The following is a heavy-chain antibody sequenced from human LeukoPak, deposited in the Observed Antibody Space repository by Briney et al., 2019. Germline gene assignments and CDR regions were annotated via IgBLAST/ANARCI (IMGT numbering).Heavy chain of an antibody. J-gene: IGHJ4*02. D-gene: IGHD2-15*01. CDR1: GFTFSSYS. Sequence: GGSLRLSCAASGFTFSSYSMNWVRQAPGKGLEWVSYISSSSSSIKYADSVKGRFTISRDSAKNSLYLQMSSLRDEDTAVYYCARGVGYCSGGSCHFDYWGQGTLVTVSS. CDR2: ISSSSSSI. V-gene: IGHV3-48*02. CDR3: ARGVGYCSGGSCHFDY.